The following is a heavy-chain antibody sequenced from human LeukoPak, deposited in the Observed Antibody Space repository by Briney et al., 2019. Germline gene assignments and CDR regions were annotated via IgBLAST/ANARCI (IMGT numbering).Heavy chain of an antibody. CDR3: AKGGYQLLLHYYCYGMDV. CDR2: ISGSGGST. D-gene: IGHD2-2*01. J-gene: IGHJ6*02. V-gene: IGHV3-23*01. CDR1: GFTFSSYA. Sequence: GGSLRLSCAASGFTFSSYAMSWVRQAPGKGLEWVSAISGSGGSTYYADSVKGRFTISRDNSKNTLYLQMNSLRAEDTAVYYCAKGGYQLLLHYYCYGMDVWGQGTTVTVSS.